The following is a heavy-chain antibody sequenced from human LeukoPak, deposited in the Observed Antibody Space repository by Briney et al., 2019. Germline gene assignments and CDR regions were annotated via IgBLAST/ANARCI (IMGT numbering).Heavy chain of an antibody. CDR2: INHSGGT. D-gene: IGHD6-19*01. Sequence: PSETLSLTCAVYGGSFSGYYWSWIRQPPGKGLEWIGEINHSGGTNYNPSLKSRVTISVDTSKNQFSLKLSSVTAADTAVYYCARVGYSSGTTVMDVWGKGTTVTASS. V-gene: IGHV4-34*01. J-gene: IGHJ6*03. CDR1: GGSFSGYY. CDR3: ARVGYSSGTTVMDV.